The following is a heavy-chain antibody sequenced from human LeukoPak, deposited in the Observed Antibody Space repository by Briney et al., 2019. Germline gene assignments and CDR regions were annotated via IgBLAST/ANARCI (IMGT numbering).Heavy chain of an antibody. CDR2: IYNSGST. D-gene: IGHD5-24*01. V-gene: IGHV4-59*01. CDR3: ARKDGDG. J-gene: IGHJ4*02. CDR1: GVSISSYH. Sequence: PSETLSLTCTVSGVSISSYHWTWIRQLPGEGLEWIGHIYNSGSTNYNPSLRGRVTISLDTSKNQVSLKLSSVTAADTAMYYCARKDGDGWGQGTLVTVSS.